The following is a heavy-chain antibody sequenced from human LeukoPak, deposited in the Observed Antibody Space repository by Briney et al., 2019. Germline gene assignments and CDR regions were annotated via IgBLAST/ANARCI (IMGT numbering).Heavy chain of an antibody. CDR1: GITFSSYS. J-gene: IGHJ4*02. Sequence: GGSLRLSCAASGITFSSYSMNWVRQVPGKGLEWVSYISSSSSTIYYADSVKGRFTISRDNAKNSLYLQMNSLRAEDTAVYYCAGDKTTGGWYEIDYWGQGTLVTVSS. D-gene: IGHD6-19*01. CDR2: ISSSSSTI. CDR3: AGDKTTGGWYEIDY. V-gene: IGHV3-48*01.